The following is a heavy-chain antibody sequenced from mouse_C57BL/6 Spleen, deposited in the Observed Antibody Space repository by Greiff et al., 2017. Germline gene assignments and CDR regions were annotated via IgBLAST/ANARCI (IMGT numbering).Heavy chain of an antibody. Sequence: QVQLQQPGAELVKPGASVKMSCKASGYTFTSYWITWVTQRPGQGLEWIGDIYPGSGSTNYNEKFKSKATLTVDTSSSTAYMQLSSLTSEDSAVYYCARGTVVAKEYYFDYWGQGTTLTVSS. CDR2: IYPGSGST. V-gene: IGHV1-55*01. CDR3: ARGTVVAKEYYFDY. CDR1: GYTFTSYW. D-gene: IGHD1-1*01. J-gene: IGHJ2*01.